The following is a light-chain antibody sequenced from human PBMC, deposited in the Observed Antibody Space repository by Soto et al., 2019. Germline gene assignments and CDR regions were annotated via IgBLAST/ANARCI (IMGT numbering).Light chain of an antibody. CDR2: GAS. V-gene: IGKV3D-20*02. CDR3: QQRSNWLT. J-gene: IGKJ4*01. CDR1: QTVYNGY. Sequence: EKVLEQSPGTLCLSPPQRGNLXSRASQTVYNGYLAWYQQKPGQAPRLLIYGASSRATGIPDRFSGSESGTDFTLTISSLEPEDFAIYYCQQRSNWLTFGGGTKVDIK.